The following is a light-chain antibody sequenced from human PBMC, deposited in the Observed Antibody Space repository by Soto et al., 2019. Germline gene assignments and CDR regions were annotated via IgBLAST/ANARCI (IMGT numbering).Light chain of an antibody. CDR1: QSVSSN. J-gene: IGKJ1*01. CDR2: GAS. CDR3: QQDNKFAPWT. Sequence: LGGSPKIGSGLSGGGSQSVSSNLAWYQQKPGQAPRLLIYGASTRATGIPARFSGSGSGTEFTLTISSPQSEDFADYYCQQDNKFAPWTFGEGTKVDIK. V-gene: IGKV3-15*01.